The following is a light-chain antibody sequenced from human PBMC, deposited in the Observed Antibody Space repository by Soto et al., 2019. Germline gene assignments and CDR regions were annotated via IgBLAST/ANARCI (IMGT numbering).Light chain of an antibody. V-gene: IGKV3-20*01. CDR1: QSISSDY. Sequence: EIVLTQSPGTLSLSPGERATLSCRASQSISSDYLAWYQQRPGRPPRLLIYDASSRATGIPDRFSGSGSGTDFTLAISRLEPEDFAVYYCQQYGSLPPWTFGQGTKVDIK. CDR3: QQYGSLPPWT. CDR2: DAS. J-gene: IGKJ1*01.